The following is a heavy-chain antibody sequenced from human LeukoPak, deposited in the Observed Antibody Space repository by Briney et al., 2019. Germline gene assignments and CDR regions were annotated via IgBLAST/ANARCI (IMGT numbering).Heavy chain of an antibody. D-gene: IGHD6-19*01. CDR2: IKQDGSEK. V-gene: IGHV3-7*01. CDR3: ARFSSGWLLVDY. J-gene: IGHJ4*02. CDR1: GFTFSSYW. Sequence: GGSLRLSCAASGFTFSSYWMSWVRQAPGRGLEWVANIKQDGSEKYYVDSVKGRFTISRDNAKNSLYLQMNSLRAEDTAVDYCARFSSGWLLVDYWGQGTLVTVSS.